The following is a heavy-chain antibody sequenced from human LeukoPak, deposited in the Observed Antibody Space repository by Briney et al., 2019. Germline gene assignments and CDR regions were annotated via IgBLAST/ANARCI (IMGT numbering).Heavy chain of an antibody. D-gene: IGHD5-18*01. Sequence: GGSLRLSCAASGFTFSSYAMHWVRQAPGKGLEWVAVISYDGSNKYYADSVKGRFTISRDNSKNTLYLQMNGLRAEDTAVYYCARSYYSYGYSASNYWGQGTLVTVSS. CDR1: GFTFSSYA. CDR2: ISYDGSNK. V-gene: IGHV3-30*04. J-gene: IGHJ4*02. CDR3: ARSYYSYGYSASNY.